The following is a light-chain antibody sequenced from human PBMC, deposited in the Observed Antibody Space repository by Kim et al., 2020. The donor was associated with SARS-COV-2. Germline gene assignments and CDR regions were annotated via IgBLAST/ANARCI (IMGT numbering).Light chain of an antibody. CDR2: DAF. V-gene: IGKV3-11*01. CDR1: QSISNY. CDR3: QQRGNWPLT. J-gene: IGKJ4*01. Sequence: EIVLTQSPATLSVSPGERATLSCRASQSISNYLAWYQQKPGQAPRLLIYDAFNRATGIPARFSGSGSGTDFTLTISSLEPEDFAVYYCQQRGNWPLTFGGGTKVDIK.